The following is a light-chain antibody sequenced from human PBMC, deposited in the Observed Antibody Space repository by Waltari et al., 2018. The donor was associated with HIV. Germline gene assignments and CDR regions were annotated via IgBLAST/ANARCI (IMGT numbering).Light chain of an antibody. CDR3: QQYNNWPRT. CDR1: QSVSSN. V-gene: IGKV3-15*01. J-gene: IGKJ1*01. Sequence: EIVMTQSPATLSVSPGERATRSCRASQSVSSNLAWYQQKPGQAPRRLIYGASTRATGIPARFSGSVSGTEFTLTISSLQSEDFAVYYCQQYNNWPRTFGQGTKVEIK. CDR2: GAS.